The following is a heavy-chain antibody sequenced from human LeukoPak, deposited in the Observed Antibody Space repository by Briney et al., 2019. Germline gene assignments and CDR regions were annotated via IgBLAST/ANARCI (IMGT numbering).Heavy chain of an antibody. V-gene: IGHV4-39*02. CDR1: GGSITSNIFY. J-gene: IGHJ5*02. D-gene: IGHD3-10*01. CDR3: ARETVGYYGSGIDL. CDR2: IYYRGST. Sequence: SETLSLTCSVSGGSITSNIFYWGWIRQPPGKGLEWIATIYYRGSTYYNPSLESRVTISADRSKNPVSLKLSSVTATDTAVYYCARETVGYYGSGIDLWGQGTLVTVSS.